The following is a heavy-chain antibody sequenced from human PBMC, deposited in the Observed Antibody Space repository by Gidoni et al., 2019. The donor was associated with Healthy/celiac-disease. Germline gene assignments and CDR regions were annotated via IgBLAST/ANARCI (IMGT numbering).Heavy chain of an antibody. Sequence: EVQLLESGGGLVQPGGSLRLSCAASGFPFSSYAMSWVRQAPGKGLEWVSAISGSGGSTYYADSVKGRFTISRDNSKNTLYLQMNSLRAEDTAVYYCAKDLRRQLAAFYWGQGTLVTVSS. CDR2: ISGSGGST. V-gene: IGHV3-23*01. CDR3: AKDLRRQLAAFY. J-gene: IGHJ4*02. CDR1: GFPFSSYA. D-gene: IGHD6-6*01.